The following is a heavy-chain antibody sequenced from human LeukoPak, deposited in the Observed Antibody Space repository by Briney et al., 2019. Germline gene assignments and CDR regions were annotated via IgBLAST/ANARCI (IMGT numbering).Heavy chain of an antibody. CDR1: GGSFSGYY. J-gene: IGHJ4*02. Sequence: SETLSLTCAVYGGSFSGYYWSWIRQPPGKGLEWSGEINHSGSTNYNPSLKSRVTISVDTSKNQFSLKLSSVTAADTAVYYCSRSIVVVPAATGSYFDYWGQGTLVTVSS. CDR3: SRSIVVVPAATGSYFDY. D-gene: IGHD2-2*01. CDR2: INHSGST. V-gene: IGHV4-34*01.